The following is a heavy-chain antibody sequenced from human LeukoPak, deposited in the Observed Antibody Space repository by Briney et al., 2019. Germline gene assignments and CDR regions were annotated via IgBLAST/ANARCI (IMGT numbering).Heavy chain of an antibody. CDR2: ISGSGGST. D-gene: IGHD3-16*02. J-gene: IGHJ4*02. CDR3: AVRFDY. CDR1: GFTFSSYN. V-gene: IGHV3-48*04. Sequence: RTGGSLRLSCAASGFTFSSYNMNWVRQAPGKGLEWVSEISGSGGSTYYADSVKGRFTISRDNAKNSLYLQMNSLRAEDTAVYYCAVRFDYWGQGILVTVSS.